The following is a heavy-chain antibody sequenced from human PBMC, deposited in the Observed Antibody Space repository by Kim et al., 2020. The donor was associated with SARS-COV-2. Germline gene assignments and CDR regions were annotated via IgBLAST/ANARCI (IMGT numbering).Heavy chain of an antibody. CDR3: AREYCSSTSCYSAYYGMDV. J-gene: IGHJ6*02. D-gene: IGHD2-2*01. Sequence: GGSLRLSCAASGFTFSSYAMHWVRQAPGKGLESVSAISSNGGSTYYANSVKARFTISRDNSKNTLYLQMGSLRAEDMAVYYCAREYCSSTSCYSAYYGMDVWGQGTTVTVSS. V-gene: IGHV3-64*01. CDR2: ISSNGGST. CDR1: GFTFSSYA.